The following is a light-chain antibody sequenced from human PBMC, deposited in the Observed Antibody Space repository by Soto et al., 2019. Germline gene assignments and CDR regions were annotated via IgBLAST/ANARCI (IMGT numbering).Light chain of an antibody. V-gene: IGKV1-13*02. J-gene: IGKJ4*01. CDR2: AAS. CDR1: QVINSF. CDR3: QQTDSYPLT. Sequence: AIQLTQSPSSLSASVGDRVTITCRASQVINSFLAWYQQKPGKAPKLLIYAASSLQTGVPSRFSGSGSATDFTLTINSLQPEDFATYYCQQTDSYPLTFGGGTKVEI.